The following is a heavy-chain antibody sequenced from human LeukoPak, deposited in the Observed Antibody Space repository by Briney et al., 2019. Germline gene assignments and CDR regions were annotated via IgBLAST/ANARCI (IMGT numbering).Heavy chain of an antibody. Sequence: GGSLRLSCAASGFTFSTYAMGWVRQAPGKGLEWVSTITSSGGTTFYADSVKGRFTISRDNSKNTLYLQINSLGVEDTAVYYCAKRSEYYVDYWGQGTLVTVSS. V-gene: IGHV3-23*01. CDR1: GFTFSTYA. CDR3: AKRSEYYVDY. J-gene: IGHJ4*02. CDR2: ITSSGGTT. D-gene: IGHD2-15*01.